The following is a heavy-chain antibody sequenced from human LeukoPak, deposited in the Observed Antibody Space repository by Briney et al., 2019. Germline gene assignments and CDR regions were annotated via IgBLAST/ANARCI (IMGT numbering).Heavy chain of an antibody. J-gene: IGHJ6*02. D-gene: IGHD3-10*01. V-gene: IGHV4-34*01. CDR3: ARGPHYYGSGRPNYYYYYGMDV. CDR2: INHSGST. Sequence: PSETLSLTCAVYGGSFSGYYWSWLRQPPGKGLEWIGEINHSGSTNYNPSLKSRVTISVDTSRNQFSLKLSSVTAADTAVYYCARGPHYYGSGRPNYYYYYGMDVWGQGTTVTVSS. CDR1: GGSFSGYY.